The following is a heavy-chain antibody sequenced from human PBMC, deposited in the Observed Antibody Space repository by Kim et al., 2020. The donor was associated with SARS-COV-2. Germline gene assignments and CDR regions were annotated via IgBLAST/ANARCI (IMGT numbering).Heavy chain of an antibody. Sequence: ASVKVSCKASGYTFTGYYMHWVRQAPGQGLEWMGRINPNSGGTNYAQKFQGRVTMTRDTSTSTAYMELSRLRSDDTAVYYCARRGEDEQQLVYYYYMDVWGKGTTVTVSS. V-gene: IGHV1-2*06. D-gene: IGHD6-13*01. J-gene: IGHJ6*03. CDR2: INPNSGGT. CDR1: GYTFTGYY. CDR3: ARRGEDEQQLVYYYYMDV.